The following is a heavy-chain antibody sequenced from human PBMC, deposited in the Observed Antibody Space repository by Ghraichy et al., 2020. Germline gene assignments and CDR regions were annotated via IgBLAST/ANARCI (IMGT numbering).Heavy chain of an antibody. V-gene: IGHV3-48*02. CDR1: GFIFSSYS. CDR2: ITSSSRFI. D-gene: IGHD4-23*01. CDR3: ARGSTVVRYYYYDGMDV. Sequence: GGSLRLSCVGSGFIFSSYSINWVRQAPGKGLEWVSYITSSSRFISYVDSVKGRFTVSRDNAQNSLYLQMNNLRDEDTAVYYCARGSTVVRYYYYDGMDVWGQGTTVTVSS. J-gene: IGHJ6*02.